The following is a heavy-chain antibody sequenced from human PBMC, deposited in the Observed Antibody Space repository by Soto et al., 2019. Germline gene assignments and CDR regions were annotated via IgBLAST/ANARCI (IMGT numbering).Heavy chain of an antibody. CDR1: VDSVSSNSAA. CDR2: TYYRSKWYN. V-gene: IGHV6-1*01. Sequence: SQTLSLTCAISVDSVSSNSAAWNWIRQSPSRGLEWLGRTYYRSKWYNDYAVSVKSRITINPDTSKNQFSLQLNSVTPEDTAVYYCERDYYYGSGSPTKPFDYWGQGTLVTVSS. D-gene: IGHD3-10*01. J-gene: IGHJ4*02. CDR3: ERDYYYGSGSPTKPFDY.